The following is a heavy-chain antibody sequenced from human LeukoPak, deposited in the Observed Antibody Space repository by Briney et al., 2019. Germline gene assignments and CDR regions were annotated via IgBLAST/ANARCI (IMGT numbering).Heavy chain of an antibody. D-gene: IGHD2-2*01. CDR3: ARDMRAPTGYFDL. V-gene: IGHV3-23*01. J-gene: IGHJ2*01. Sequence: SGGSLRLSCAASGFTFRNYVMSWVRQAPEKGLEWVSAITGDGRGTNHADSVKGRFTIFRDNSKNTLFLQMNSLRAEDTAVYYCARDMRAPTGYFDLWGRGTLVTVSS. CDR2: ITGDGRGT. CDR1: GFTFRNYV.